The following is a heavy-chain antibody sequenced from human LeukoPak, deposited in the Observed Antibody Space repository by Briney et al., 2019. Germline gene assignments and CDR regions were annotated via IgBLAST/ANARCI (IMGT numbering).Heavy chain of an antibody. D-gene: IGHD6-19*01. J-gene: IGHJ3*02. Sequence: GGSLRLSWAASGFTFRRYSMSWVRQAPGKGLEWVSYIRTSSSTIYYADSVKGRFTISRDDAKNSLYLQMNSLRDEDTAVYYCARVVSGWHDAFDIWGQGTMVTVSS. CDR3: ARVVSGWHDAFDI. V-gene: IGHV3-48*02. CDR2: IRTSSSTI. CDR1: GFTFRRYS.